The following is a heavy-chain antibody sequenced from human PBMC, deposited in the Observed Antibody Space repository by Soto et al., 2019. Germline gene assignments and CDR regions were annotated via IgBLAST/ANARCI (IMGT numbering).Heavy chain of an antibody. CDR2: IYSGGST. J-gene: IGHJ4*02. CDR3: AREAYGSGSYYNGPFDY. V-gene: IGHV3-66*01. CDR1: GFTVSSNY. D-gene: IGHD3-10*01. Sequence: GGSLRLSCAASGFTVSSNYMSWVRQAPGKGLEWVSVIYSGGSTYYADSVKGRFTISRDNSKNTLYLQMNSLRAEDTAVYYCAREAYGSGSYYNGPFDYWGQGTLVTVSS.